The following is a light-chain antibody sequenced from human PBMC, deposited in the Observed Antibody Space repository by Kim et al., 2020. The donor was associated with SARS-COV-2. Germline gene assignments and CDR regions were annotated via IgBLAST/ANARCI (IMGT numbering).Light chain of an antibody. Sequence: AYVGARVTITCRASQGINNDLAWSQQKPGKVPKRLIYAASSLHSGVPSRFSGGGSGTEFTLIISSLQPEDFATYYCLQHHSYPWTFGQGTKVDIK. V-gene: IGKV1-17*03. J-gene: IGKJ1*01. CDR1: QGINND. CDR2: AAS. CDR3: LQHHSYPWT.